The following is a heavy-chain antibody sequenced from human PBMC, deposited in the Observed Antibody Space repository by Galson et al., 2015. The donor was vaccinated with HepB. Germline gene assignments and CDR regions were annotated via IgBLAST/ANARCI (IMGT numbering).Heavy chain of an antibody. CDR3: AKDLSDYGSGSYGRVYYYYYGMDV. CDR2: ISGNGGSK. D-gene: IGHD3-10*01. J-gene: IGHJ6*02. V-gene: IGHV3-23*01. CDR1: GFTFSNYA. Sequence: SLRLSCAASGFTFSNYAMNWVRQAPGKGLEWVLSISGNGGSKYYADSVKGRFTISRDNSKNTLYLQMNSLRAEDTAVYYCAKDLSDYGSGSYGRVYYYYYGMDVWGQGTTVTVSS.